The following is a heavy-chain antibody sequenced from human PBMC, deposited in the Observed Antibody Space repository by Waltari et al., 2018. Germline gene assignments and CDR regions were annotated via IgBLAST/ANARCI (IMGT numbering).Heavy chain of an antibody. J-gene: IGHJ6*02. V-gene: IGHV1-69*04. CDR3: ARPYDSSVNKLPGYYYYGMDV. CDR1: GGTFSRYA. Sequence: QVQLVQSGAEVKKPGSSVKVSCTASGGTFSRYAIRCVRQAPGQGLQWMGRIIPILGIANYAQKFQGRVTITADKSTSTAYMELSSLRSEDTAVYYCARPYDSSVNKLPGYYYYGMDVWGQGTTVTVSS. CDR2: IIPILGIA. D-gene: IGHD3-22*01.